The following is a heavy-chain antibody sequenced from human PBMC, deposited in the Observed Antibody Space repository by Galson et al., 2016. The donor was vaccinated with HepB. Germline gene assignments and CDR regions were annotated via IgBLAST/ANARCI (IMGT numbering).Heavy chain of an antibody. D-gene: IGHD4/OR15-4a*01. V-gene: IGHV3-74*01. Sequence: SLRLSCAASGFTFSHDWMHWVRQAPGKGLEWVSGINNGAATTGYAASVKGRFTISRDNSKNTLYLQMNSLRTEDTAVYYCARDDYSGGRGSPDYWGQGTLVTVSS. J-gene: IGHJ4*02. CDR1: GFTFSHDW. CDR2: INNGAATT. CDR3: ARDDYSGGRGSPDY.